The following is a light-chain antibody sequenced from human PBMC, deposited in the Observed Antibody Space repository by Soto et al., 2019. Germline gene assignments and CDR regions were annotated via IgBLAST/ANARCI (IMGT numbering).Light chain of an antibody. CDR1: QGISTY. CDR3: QQSYNTTWT. CDR2: AAS. V-gene: IGKV1-39*01. J-gene: IGKJ1*01. Sequence: DIQMTPSPSSLSESAGDRVTITCRASQGISTYLNWYQQKPGKAPKLLIYAASSLQSGVPSRFSGSGSETDFTLTISSLQPEDFATYSCQQSYNTTWTFGQGTKVDIK.